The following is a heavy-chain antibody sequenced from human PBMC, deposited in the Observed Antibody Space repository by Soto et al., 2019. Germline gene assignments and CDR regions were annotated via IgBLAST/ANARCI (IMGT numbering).Heavy chain of an antibody. D-gene: IGHD4-17*01. CDR1: GYTFTSYY. J-gene: IGHJ6*02. CDR2: INPSGGST. Sequence: ASVKVSCKASGYTFTSYYMHWVRQAPGQGLEWMGIINPSGGSTSYAQKFQGRVTMTRDTSTSTVYMGLSSLRSEDTAVYYCARDPTVVTLVLDYYYGMDVWGQGTTVTVSS. V-gene: IGHV1-46*01. CDR3: ARDPTVVTLVLDYYYGMDV.